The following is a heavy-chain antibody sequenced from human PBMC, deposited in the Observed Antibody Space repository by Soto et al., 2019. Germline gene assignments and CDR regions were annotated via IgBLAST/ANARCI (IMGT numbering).Heavy chain of an antibody. V-gene: IGHV4-30-2*01. CDR1: GGSISSVGYS. Sequence: ALCLTGAVAGGSISSVGYSWSWIRQPPGKGLEWIGYIYHSGSTYYNPSLKSRVTISVDRSKNQFSLKLSSVTAADTAVYYCARGVDSYDTSPPQDWFDPCGQRTLVTVSS. CDR2: IYHSGST. D-gene: IGHD3-22*01. J-gene: IGHJ5*02. CDR3: ARGVDSYDTSPPQDWFDP.